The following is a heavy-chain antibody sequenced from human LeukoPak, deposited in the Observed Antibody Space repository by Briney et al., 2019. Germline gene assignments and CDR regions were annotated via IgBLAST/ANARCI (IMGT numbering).Heavy chain of an antibody. CDR2: IIPLFVTP. Sequence: GSSVKVSCKASGGAFSSFAINWVRQTPGQGLEWMGGIIPLFVTPTYAQKFQGRVTITADESTSTAYMELSGLRSEDTAVYYCATEGYSSGWYRYWGQGTLVTVSS. J-gene: IGHJ4*02. CDR3: ATEGYSSGWYRY. CDR1: GGAFSSFA. V-gene: IGHV1-69*01. D-gene: IGHD6-19*01.